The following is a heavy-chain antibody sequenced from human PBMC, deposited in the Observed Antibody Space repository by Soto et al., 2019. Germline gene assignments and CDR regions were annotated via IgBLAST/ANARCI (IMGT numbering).Heavy chain of an antibody. Sequence: AASVKVSCKASGGTFSSYAISWVRQAPGQGLEWMGGIIPIFGTANYAQKFQGRVTITADESTSTAYMELSSLRSENTAVYYCARVPVLRFLEWSEGGYYYYGMDVWGQGTLVTVSS. D-gene: IGHD3-3*01. CDR2: IIPIFGTA. CDR3: ARVPVLRFLEWSEGGYYYYGMDV. CDR1: GGTFSSYA. J-gene: IGHJ6*02. V-gene: IGHV1-69*13.